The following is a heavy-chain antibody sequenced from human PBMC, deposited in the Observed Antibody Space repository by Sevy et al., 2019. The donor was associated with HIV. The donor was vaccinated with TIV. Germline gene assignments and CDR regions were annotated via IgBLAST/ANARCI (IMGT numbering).Heavy chain of an antibody. J-gene: IGHJ5*02. CDR1: GFTFSDYY. Sequence: GGSLRLSCAASGFTFSDYYMSWIRQAPGKGLEWVSYISSSGSTIYYADSVKGRFTISRDNAKNSLYLQMNSLRAEDTAVYYCATEYYYDSSGYYSRPSRQGRARWFDPWGQGTLVTVSS. D-gene: IGHD3-22*01. CDR2: ISSSGSTI. CDR3: ATEYYYDSSGYYSRPSRQGRARWFDP. V-gene: IGHV3-11*01.